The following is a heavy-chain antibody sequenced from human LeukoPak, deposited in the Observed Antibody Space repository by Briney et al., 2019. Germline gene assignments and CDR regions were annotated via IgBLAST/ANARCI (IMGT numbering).Heavy chain of an antibody. CDR1: GGTFSSYA. J-gene: IGHJ4*02. D-gene: IGHD3-16*01. CDR2: IIPILGIA. V-gene: IGHV1-69*04. CDR3: ARHRGISTRDFEY. Sequence: SVKVSCKASGGTFSSYAISWVRQAPGQGLEWMGRIIPILGIANYAQKFQGRVTITADKSTSTAYMELSSLRSEDTAVYYCARHRGISTRDFEYWGQGTLVTVSS.